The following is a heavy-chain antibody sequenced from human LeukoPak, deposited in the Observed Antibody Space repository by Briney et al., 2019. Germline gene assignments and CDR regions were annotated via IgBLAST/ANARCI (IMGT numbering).Heavy chain of an antibody. CDR2: IIPIFGTT. D-gene: IGHD6-13*01. V-gene: IGHV1-69*06. J-gene: IGHJ6*03. Sequence: SVKVSCKASGGTFSSYAISWVRQAPGQGLEWMGGIIPIFGTTNYAQKFQDRVTITADKSTSTAYMELSSLRSVDTAVYYCARVVGLTGYSSSWYSGYYYYMDVWGKGTTVTVSS. CDR1: GGTFSSYA. CDR3: ARVVGLTGYSSSWYSGYYYYMDV.